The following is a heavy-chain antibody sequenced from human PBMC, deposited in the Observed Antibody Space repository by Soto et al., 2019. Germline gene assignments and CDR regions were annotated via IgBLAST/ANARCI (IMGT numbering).Heavy chain of an antibody. V-gene: IGHV4-61*01. Sequence: QVHLQESGPGLVKPSETLSLTCTVSGGSVSTGSYYWTWIRQPPGKGLEWIGHIYYSGSTNYNPSLKSRVTISPDTSRNQFSLKLSSVTAADTAVYYCAREYHPWGQGTLVIVSS. D-gene: IGHD2-2*02. CDR2: IYYSGST. CDR1: GGSVSTGSYY. CDR3: AREYHP. J-gene: IGHJ5*02.